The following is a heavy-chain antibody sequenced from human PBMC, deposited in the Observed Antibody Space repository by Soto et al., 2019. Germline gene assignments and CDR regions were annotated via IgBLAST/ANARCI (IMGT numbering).Heavy chain of an antibody. V-gene: IGHV1-2*02. CDR2: IGPESGAT. Sequence: XSVKGSCKAAGYSFTGHYIHWVRQAPEQGPEWMGEIGPESGATRYAEKFQGRVTMTLDTSITTVYMELKNLSPDDMAVYYCGRGRSGQIVVFYWGQGTPVTVSS. J-gene: IGHJ4*02. CDR3: GRGRSGQIVVFY. CDR1: GYSFTGHY. D-gene: IGHD1-26*01.